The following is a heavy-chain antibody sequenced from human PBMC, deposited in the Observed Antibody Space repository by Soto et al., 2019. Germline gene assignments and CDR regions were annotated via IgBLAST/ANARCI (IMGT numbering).Heavy chain of an antibody. Sequence: PSETLSLTWTVAAGSSSGFYWNWMRQPTGKGLVWIGNIYYTGSTNYKPSLESRVTLSVVTSKNQFSLDLNSVTAADTAVYYCAGPGAAGAFDIWGQGTMVTVS. V-gene: IGHV4-59*08. J-gene: IGHJ3*02. CDR2: IYYTGST. D-gene: IGHD1-26*01. CDR1: AGSSSGFY. CDR3: AGPGAAGAFDI.